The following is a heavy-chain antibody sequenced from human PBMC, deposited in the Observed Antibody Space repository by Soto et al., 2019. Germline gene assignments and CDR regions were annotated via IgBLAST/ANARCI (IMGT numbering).Heavy chain of an antibody. D-gene: IGHD2-15*01. CDR3: AKVTVVAVAAMAYFDY. Sequence: EVQLLESGGGLVRPGGSLRLSCAASGFTFSSYAMSWVRQAPGKGLEWVAGLSGHSGSAYYADSVKGRFTISRDNSKHTLYLQMNNLRAEDTALYYCAKVTVVAVAAMAYFDYWGQGILVTVSS. CDR1: GFTFSSYA. V-gene: IGHV3-23*01. J-gene: IGHJ4*02. CDR2: LSGHSGSA.